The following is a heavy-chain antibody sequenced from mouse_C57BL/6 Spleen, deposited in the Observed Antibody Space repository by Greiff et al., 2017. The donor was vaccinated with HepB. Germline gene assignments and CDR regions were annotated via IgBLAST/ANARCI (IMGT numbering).Heavy chain of an antibody. CDR3: TTVYYGNFDV. Sequence: EVQLQQSGAELVRPGASVKLSCTASGFNIKDDYMHWVKQRPEQGLEWIGWIDPENGDTEYASKFQGKATITADTSSNTAYLQLSSLTSEDTAVYFCTTVYYGNFDVWGTGTTVTVSS. CDR2: IDPENGDT. CDR1: GFNIKDDY. J-gene: IGHJ1*03. V-gene: IGHV14-4*01. D-gene: IGHD1-1*01.